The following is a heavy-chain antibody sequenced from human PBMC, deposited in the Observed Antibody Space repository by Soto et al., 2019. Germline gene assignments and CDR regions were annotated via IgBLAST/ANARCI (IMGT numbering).Heavy chain of an antibody. CDR3: ARGYDILTGYPYNYYFDY. CDR1: GGSFSGYY. Sequence: SETLSLTCAVYGGSFSGYYWSWIRQPPGKGLEWIGEINHSGSTNYNPSLKSRVTISVDTSKNQFSLKLSSVTAADTAVYYCARGYDILTGYPYNYYFDYWGQGTLVTVSS. D-gene: IGHD3-9*01. V-gene: IGHV4-34*01. CDR2: INHSGST. J-gene: IGHJ4*02.